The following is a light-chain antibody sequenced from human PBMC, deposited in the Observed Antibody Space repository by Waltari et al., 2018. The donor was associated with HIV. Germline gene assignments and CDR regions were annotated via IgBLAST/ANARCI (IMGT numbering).Light chain of an antibody. J-gene: IGLJ2*01. CDR3: HCTDSSLMGPVV. V-gene: IGLV1-40*01. Sequence: QSVLTQPPSVSGAPGQRVTICCTGNRSNIGAGHDVHWSRQLPRTAPKFLIAGNNFRPSGAPDRFSGSKSGTSASLVITGLQADDAAVYYCHCTDSSLMGPVVFGGGTKLTVL. CDR1: RSNIGAGHD. CDR2: GNN.